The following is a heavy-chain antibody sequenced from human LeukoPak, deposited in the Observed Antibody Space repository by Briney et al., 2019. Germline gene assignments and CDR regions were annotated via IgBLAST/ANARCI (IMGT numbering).Heavy chain of an antibody. CDR1: GYTFTGYY. V-gene: IGHV1-2*02. CDR3: ARRCSSTSCPSDY. J-gene: IGHJ4*02. D-gene: IGHD2-2*01. Sequence: GASVKVSCRASGYTFTGYYMHWVRQAPGQGLEWMGWINPNSGGTNYAQKFQGRVTMTRDTSISTAYMELSRLRSDDTAVYYCARRCSSTSCPSDYWGQGTLVTVSS. CDR2: INPNSGGT.